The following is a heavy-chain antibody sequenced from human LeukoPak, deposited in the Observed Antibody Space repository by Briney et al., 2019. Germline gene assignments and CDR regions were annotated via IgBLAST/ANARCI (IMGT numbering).Heavy chain of an antibody. J-gene: IGHJ1*01. V-gene: IGHV1-18*01. Sequence: ASVKVSCKASGYTFTGYGIIWVRQAPGQGLEWMGWINTYNGNTNYVQRLQGRVTMTTDTSTSTAYMELRSLRSDDTAVYYCARDTRAVFQHWGQGTLVTVSS. CDR1: GYTFTGYG. CDR2: INTYNGNT. CDR3: ARDTRAVFQH.